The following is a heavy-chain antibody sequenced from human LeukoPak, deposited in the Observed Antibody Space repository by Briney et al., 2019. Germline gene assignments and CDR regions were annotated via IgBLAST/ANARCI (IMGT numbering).Heavy chain of an antibody. CDR1: GFTFSSYG. CDR2: IRYDGSNK. Sequence: GGSLRLSCAASGFTFSSYGMHWVRQAPGKGLEWVAFIRYDGSNKYYADSVKGRFTISRDNSKNMLYLQMNSLRAEDTAVYYCAKDLYYYDSSGYSDFDYWGQGPLVTVSS. J-gene: IGHJ4*02. CDR3: AKDLYYYDSSGYSDFDY. D-gene: IGHD3-22*01. V-gene: IGHV3-30*02.